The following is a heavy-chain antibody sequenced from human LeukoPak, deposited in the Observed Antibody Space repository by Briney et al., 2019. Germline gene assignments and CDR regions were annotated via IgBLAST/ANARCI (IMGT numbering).Heavy chain of an antibody. CDR1: GGSISSYY. V-gene: IGHV4-59*01. CDR3: ASGYSSSWYYFDY. D-gene: IGHD6-13*01. CDR2: IYYSGST. J-gene: IGHJ4*02. Sequence: SETLSLTCTVSGGSISSYYWSWIRQPPGKGLEWIGYIYYSGSTNYNPSLKSRVTISVDTSKDQFSLKLSSVTAADTAVYYCASGYSSSWYYFDYWGQGTLVTVSS.